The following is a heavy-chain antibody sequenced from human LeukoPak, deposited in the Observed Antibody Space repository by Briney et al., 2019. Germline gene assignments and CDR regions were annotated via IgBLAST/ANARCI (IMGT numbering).Heavy chain of an antibody. Sequence: ASVKVSCKASGYTFTGYYMHWVRQAPGQGPEWMGWINPNSGGTNYAQKFRGWVTMTRDTSISTAYMELSRLRSDDTAVYYCARDLSVAESQGVYYYGMDAWGQGTTVTVSS. V-gene: IGHV1-2*04. J-gene: IGHJ6*02. D-gene: IGHD2-15*01. CDR2: INPNSGGT. CDR3: ARDLSVAESQGVYYYGMDA. CDR1: GYTFTGYY.